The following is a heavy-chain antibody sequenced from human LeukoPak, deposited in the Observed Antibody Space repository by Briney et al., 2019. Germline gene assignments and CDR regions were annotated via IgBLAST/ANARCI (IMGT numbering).Heavy chain of an antibody. V-gene: IGHV1-18*01. D-gene: IGHD3-16*01. CDR2: ISTDNGDT. J-gene: IGHJ4*02. CDR3: AREGLGELTLDC. Sequence: ASVKVSCKSSGYTFTTYGITWVRQAPGQGLEWMGWISTDNGDTNYAQKLQGRVTMTTDTSTSTAYMELRSLRPDDTAVYYCAREGLGELTLDCWGQGTLVTVSS. CDR1: GYTFTTYG.